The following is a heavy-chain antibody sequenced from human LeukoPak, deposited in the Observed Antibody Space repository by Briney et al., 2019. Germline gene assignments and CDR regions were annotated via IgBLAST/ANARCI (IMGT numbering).Heavy chain of an antibody. CDR3: ARDRAWNYFDY. V-gene: IGHV3-30*03. J-gene: IGHJ4*02. CDR2: ISNDGSRK. Sequence: GRSLSLSCAPSGFTFSRHGMHWVRKAPGKGLEWVAIISNDGSRKYYAHSVEGRFTISRDNSKNTLYLQMDSLRAEDTAVYYCARDRAWNYFDYWGQGTLVTVSS. D-gene: IGHD3-3*01. CDR1: GFTFSRHG.